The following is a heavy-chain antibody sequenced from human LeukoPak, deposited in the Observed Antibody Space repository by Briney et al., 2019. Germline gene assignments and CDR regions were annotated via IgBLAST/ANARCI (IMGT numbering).Heavy chain of an antibody. Sequence: GSSVKVSCKASGGTFSSYAISWVRQAPGQGLEWMGWINPNSGGTNYAQKFQGRVTMTRDTSISTAYMELSRLRSDDTAVYYCARDRDTLVDYWGQGTLVTVSS. CDR1: GGTFSSYA. CDR3: ARDRDTLVDY. J-gene: IGHJ4*02. CDR2: INPNSGGT. D-gene: IGHD5-18*01. V-gene: IGHV1-2*02.